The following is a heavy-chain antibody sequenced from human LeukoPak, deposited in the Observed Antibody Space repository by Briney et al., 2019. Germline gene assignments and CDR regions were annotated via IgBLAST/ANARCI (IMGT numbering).Heavy chain of an antibody. CDR1: GGSISSGGYF. CDR3: ASVSYDTSLQH. J-gene: IGHJ1*01. D-gene: IGHD3-22*01. V-gene: IGHV4-31*03. Sequence: SQTLFLTCTVSGGSISSGGYFWSWIRQHPGQGLEWIGYIYYSGSTYYNPSLKGRVTISVDTSKNQFSLRLSSVTAADTAIYYCASVSYDTSLQHWGQGTLVTVSS. CDR2: IYYSGST.